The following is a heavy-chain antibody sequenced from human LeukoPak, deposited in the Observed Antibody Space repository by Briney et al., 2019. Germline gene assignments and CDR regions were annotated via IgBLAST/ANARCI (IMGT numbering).Heavy chain of an antibody. D-gene: IGHD2-15*01. Sequence: GGSLRLSCAASGFTFSDHYMDWVRQAPGKGLEWVGRTTNKAHSYTTEYAASVKGRFTISRDDSKNSLYLQMNSLKTEDTAVYYCARRYYIGGNCRYSDYWDQGTLVTVSS. J-gene: IGHJ4*02. CDR2: TTNKAHSYTT. CDR1: GFTFSDHY. V-gene: IGHV3-72*01. CDR3: ARRYYIGGNCRYSDY.